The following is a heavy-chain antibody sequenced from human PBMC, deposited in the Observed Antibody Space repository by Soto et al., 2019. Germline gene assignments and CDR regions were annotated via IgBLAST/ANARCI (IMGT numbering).Heavy chain of an antibody. CDR1: GYTFTYYH. D-gene: IGHD4-17*01. Sequence: ASVKVSCKASGYTFTYYHVHWVRQAPGQGLEWMGMINPNGGDTTYAQKFQGRVTITRDMSTSTAYMELSSLRSEDTAVYYCAAPISSHYGGNGLDIWGQGTMVTVSS. J-gene: IGHJ3*02. CDR2: INPNGGDT. CDR3: AAPISSHYGGNGLDI. V-gene: IGHV1-46*01.